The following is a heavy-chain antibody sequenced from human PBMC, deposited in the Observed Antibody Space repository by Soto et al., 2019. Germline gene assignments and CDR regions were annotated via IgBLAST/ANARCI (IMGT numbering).Heavy chain of an antibody. CDR3: AKDRITMIVVAPFDY. CDR1: GFTFSSYA. J-gene: IGHJ4*02. CDR2: ISGSGGST. Sequence: GGSLRLSCAASGFTFSSYAMSWVRQAPGKGLEWVSGISGSGGSTYYADSVKGRFTISRDNSKNTLYLQMNSLRAEDTAVYYCAKDRITMIVVAPFDYWGQGTLVTVSS. D-gene: IGHD3-22*01. V-gene: IGHV3-23*01.